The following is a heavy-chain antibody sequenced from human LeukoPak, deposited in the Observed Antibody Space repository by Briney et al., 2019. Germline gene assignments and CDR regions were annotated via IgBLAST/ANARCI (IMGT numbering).Heavy chain of an antibody. J-gene: IGHJ6*03. V-gene: IGHV5-51*01. CDR2: IYPGDSDT. Sequence: GESLKISCKGSGYSFTSYWIGWVRQMPGKGLEWMGIIYPGDSDTRYSPSFQGQVTISADKSISTAYLQWSSLKASDTAMYYCASKSTYEEDYYYYMDVWGKGTTVTISS. D-gene: IGHD2/OR15-2a*01. CDR1: GYSFTSYW. CDR3: ASKSTYEEDYYYYMDV.